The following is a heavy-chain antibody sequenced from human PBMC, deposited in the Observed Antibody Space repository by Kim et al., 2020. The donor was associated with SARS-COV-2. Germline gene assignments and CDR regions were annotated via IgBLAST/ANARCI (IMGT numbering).Heavy chain of an antibody. J-gene: IGHJ6*02. CDR1: GGSFSGYY. D-gene: IGHD5-18*01. Sequence: SETLSLTCAVYGGSFSGYYWSWIRQPPGKGLEWIGEINHSGSTNYNPSLKSRVTISVDTSKNQFSLKLSSVTAADTAVYYCARGLKEYSYGLYYYYGMDVWGQGTTVTVSS. CDR3: ARGLKEYSYGLYYYYGMDV. V-gene: IGHV4-34*01. CDR2: INHSGST.